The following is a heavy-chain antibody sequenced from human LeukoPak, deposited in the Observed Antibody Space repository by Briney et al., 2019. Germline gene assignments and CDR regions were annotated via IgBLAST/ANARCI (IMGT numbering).Heavy chain of an antibody. D-gene: IGHD5-24*01. CDR3: ARGRDRSKAGDH. V-gene: IGHV4-34*01. CDR1: GGSCDDYY. CDR2: IHPSGIF. Sequence: PSETLSLTCAVYGGSCDDYYCSWIRQPPGKGLEWMGEIHPSGIFYYNSSLMSRVTISIDTSKSQFSLRLTSVTAADTGFYYCARGRDRSKAGDHWGQGSLVTVSS. J-gene: IGHJ4*02.